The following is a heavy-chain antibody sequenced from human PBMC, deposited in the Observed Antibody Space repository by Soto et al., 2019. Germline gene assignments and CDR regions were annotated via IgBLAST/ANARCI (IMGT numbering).Heavy chain of an antibody. D-gene: IGHD6-13*01. J-gene: IGHJ4*02. CDR1: GDSIISYY. V-gene: IGHV4-59*08. CDR3: ARRIPAAAFDY. Sequence: SETLSLTCTVSGDSIISYYWSWIRQPPGKGLEWIGHIYYSGSTNYNPSLKSRVTILIDTSRNQFSLKLTSVTAADTAVYYCARRIPAAAFDYWGQGTLVTVSS. CDR2: IYYSGST.